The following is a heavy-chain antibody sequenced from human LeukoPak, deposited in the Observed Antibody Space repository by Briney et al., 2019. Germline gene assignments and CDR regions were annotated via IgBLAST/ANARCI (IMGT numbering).Heavy chain of an antibody. CDR3: ARDELSAVAGPGIDY. CDR2: IIPIFGTA. CDR1: GGTFSSYA. V-gene: IGHV1-69*06. D-gene: IGHD6-19*01. Sequence: SEKVSCKASGGTFSSYAISWVRQPPGQGLEWMGGIIPIFGTANYAQKFHGRVTITADKSTSTAYMELSRLRSDDTAVYYCARDELSAVAGPGIDYWGQGTLVTVSS. J-gene: IGHJ4*02.